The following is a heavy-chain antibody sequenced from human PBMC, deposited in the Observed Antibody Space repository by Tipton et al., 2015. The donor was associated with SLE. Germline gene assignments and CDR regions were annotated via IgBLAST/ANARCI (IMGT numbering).Heavy chain of an antibody. D-gene: IGHD3-22*01. CDR2: IHYAGGT. J-gene: IGHJ4*02. CDR1: GDSLSSNNYY. V-gene: IGHV4-39*07. CDR3: ARYFYDSSGVCLFDL. Sequence: TLSLTCSVSGDSLSSNNYYWGWIRQSPAQGLEWIGTIHYAGGTYYNPSLQGRLSMSLDTSKNQLSLQLSSVTSADTAVYYCARYFYDSSGVCLFDLWGQGTLVTVSS.